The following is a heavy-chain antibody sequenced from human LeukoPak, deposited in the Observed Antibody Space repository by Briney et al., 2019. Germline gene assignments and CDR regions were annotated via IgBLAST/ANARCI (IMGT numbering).Heavy chain of an antibody. CDR3: ARDGLGFGSAGTPRYYYGMDV. CDR2: ISAYNGNT. CDR1: GYTFTSYG. J-gene: IGHJ6*04. D-gene: IGHD6-13*01. Sequence: ASVKVSCKASGYTFTSYGISWVRQAPGQGLEWMGWISAYNGNTNYAQKLQGRVTMTTGTSTSTAYMELRSLRSDDTAVYYCARDGLGFGSAGTPRYYYGMDVWGKATTVTVSS. V-gene: IGHV1-18*01.